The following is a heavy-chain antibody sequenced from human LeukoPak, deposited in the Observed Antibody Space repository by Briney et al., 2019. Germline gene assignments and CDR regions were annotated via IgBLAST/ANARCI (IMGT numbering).Heavy chain of an antibody. V-gene: IGHV3-23*01. CDR3: AKPIEFGYSYSFDY. D-gene: IGHD5-18*01. CDR1: GFTFSSYA. J-gene: IGHJ4*02. CDR2: ISGSGGST. Sequence: PGGSLRLSCAASGFTFSSYAMRWVRQAPGKGLEWVSAISGSGGSTYYADSVKGRFTISRDNSKNTLYLQMNSLRAEDTAVYYCAKPIEFGYSYSFDYWGQGTLVTVSS.